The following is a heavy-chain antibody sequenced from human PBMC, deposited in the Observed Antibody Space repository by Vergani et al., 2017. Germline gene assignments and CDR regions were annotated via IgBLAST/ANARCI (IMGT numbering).Heavy chain of an antibody. D-gene: IGHD6-13*01. CDR2: ISSSSSYI. Sequence: EVQLVESGGGLVKPGGSLRLSCAASGFTFSSYSMNWVRQAPGKGLEWVSSISSSSSYIYYADSVKGRFTISRDNAKNSLYLQMNSLRAEDTAVYYCARDLGQQLVYAFDIWGQGTMVTVSS. CDR3: ARDLGQQLVYAFDI. V-gene: IGHV3-21*01. CDR1: GFTFSSYS. J-gene: IGHJ3*02.